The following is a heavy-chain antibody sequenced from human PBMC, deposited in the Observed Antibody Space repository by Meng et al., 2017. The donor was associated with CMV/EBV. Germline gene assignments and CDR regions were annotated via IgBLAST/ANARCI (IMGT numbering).Heavy chain of an antibody. CDR2: ISSSGSTI. J-gene: IGHJ6*02. CDR3: ARVLGSSSLYYYYGMDV. D-gene: IGHD6-6*01. V-gene: IGHV3-48*03. CDR1: GFTFSSYE. Sequence: GESLKISCAASGFTFSSYEMNWVRQAPGKGLEWVSYISSSGSTIYYADSVKGRFTISRDNAKNSLYLQMNSLRAEDTAVYYCARVLGSSSLYYYYGMDVWGQGTTVTVSS.